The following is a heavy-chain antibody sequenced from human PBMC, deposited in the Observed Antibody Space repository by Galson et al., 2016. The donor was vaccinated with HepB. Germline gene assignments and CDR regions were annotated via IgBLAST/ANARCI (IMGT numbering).Heavy chain of an antibody. V-gene: IGHV3-11*01. CDR2: IGSGPSAT. J-gene: IGHJ4*02. D-gene: IGHD3-16*01. CDR1: GFTFTKFY. CDR3: ARTDPSSLLVGGVFFDL. Sequence: SLRLSCATSGFTFTKFYFSWVRQAPGKGLEWISYIGSGPSATFFADSVQGRFSISRDNARNSVPLQMSTLRAEDTAVYYCARTDPSSLLVGGVFFDLWGQGTLVAVSS.